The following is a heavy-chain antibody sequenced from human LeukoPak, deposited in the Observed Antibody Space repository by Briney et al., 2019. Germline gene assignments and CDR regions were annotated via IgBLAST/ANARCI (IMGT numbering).Heavy chain of an antibody. CDR1: GGTFSSYA. V-gene: IGHV1-69*01. CDR3: ASDYYDSSGYRDAFDI. Sequence: GSSVKVSCKASGGTFSSYAISWARQAPGQGLEWMGGVIPIFGTANYAQKFQGRVTITADESTSTAYMELSSLRSEDTAVYYCASDYYDSSGYRDAFDIWGQGTMVTVSS. D-gene: IGHD3-22*01. J-gene: IGHJ3*02. CDR2: VIPIFGTA.